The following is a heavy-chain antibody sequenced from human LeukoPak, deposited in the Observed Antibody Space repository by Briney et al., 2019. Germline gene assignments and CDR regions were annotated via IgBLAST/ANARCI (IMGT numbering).Heavy chain of an antibody. CDR2: ISAYNGNT. D-gene: IGHD2-2*01. Sequence: ASVKVSCKASGYTFTSYGISWVRQAPGQGLEWMGWISAYNGNTNYAQKLQGRVTMTTDTSTSTAYMELRSLRSDDTAVYYCARDKTVRYCSSTSCSRPLDPWGQGTLVTVSS. CDR1: GYTFTSYG. CDR3: ARDKTVRYCSSTSCSRPLDP. J-gene: IGHJ5*02. V-gene: IGHV1-18*01.